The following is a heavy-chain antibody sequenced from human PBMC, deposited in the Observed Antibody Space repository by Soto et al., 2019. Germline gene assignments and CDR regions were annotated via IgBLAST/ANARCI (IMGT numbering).Heavy chain of an antibody. CDR2: IYWDDDK. J-gene: IGHJ4*02. V-gene: IGHV2-5*02. CDR3: AYLMVWGVIGGFDY. CDR1: GFSLSTSGVG. Sequence: QITSKESGPTLVKPTQTLTLTCTFSGFSLSTSGVGVGWIRQPPGKALEWLALIYWDDDKRYSPSLKSRLTITKDTTKNQVVIRMTKMDPVDTATYYCAYLMVWGVIGGFDYWGQGTLVTVSS. D-gene: IGHD3-10*01.